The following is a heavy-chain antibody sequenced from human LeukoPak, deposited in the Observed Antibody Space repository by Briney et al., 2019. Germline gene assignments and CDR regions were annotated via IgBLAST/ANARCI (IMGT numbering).Heavy chain of an antibody. V-gene: IGHV4-34*01. Sequence: SETLSLTCAVYGGSFSGYYWSWIRQPPGKGLEWIGEINHSGSTNYNPSLKSRVTISVDTSKNQFSLKLSSVIAADTAVYYCARGLKTRRDGAARYYFDYWGQGTLVTVSS. D-gene: IGHD4-17*01. J-gene: IGHJ4*02. CDR2: INHSGST. CDR1: GGSFSGYY. CDR3: ARGLKTRRDGAARYYFDY.